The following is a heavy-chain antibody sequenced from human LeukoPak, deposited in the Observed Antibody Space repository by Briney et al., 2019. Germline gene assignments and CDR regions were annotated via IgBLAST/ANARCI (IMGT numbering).Heavy chain of an antibody. CDR3: ARVRGSLIAART. J-gene: IGHJ5*02. CDR2: INPNSGGT. V-gene: IGHV1-2*02. Sequence: ASVKVSCKASGYTFTGYYMHWVRQAPGQGLEWMGWINPNSGGTNYAQKFQGRVTMTRDTSISTAYMELSRLRSDDTAVYYCARVRGSLIAARTWGQGTLVTVSS. CDR1: GYTFTGYY. D-gene: IGHD6-6*01.